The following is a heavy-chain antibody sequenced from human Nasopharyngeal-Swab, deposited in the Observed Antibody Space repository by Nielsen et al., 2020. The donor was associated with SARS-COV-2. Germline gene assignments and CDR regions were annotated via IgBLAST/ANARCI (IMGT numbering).Heavy chain of an antibody. J-gene: IGHJ4*02. D-gene: IGHD1-26*01. CDR3: AKDGSYWFDY. CDR1: GFTFSSYG. Sequence: GGSLKLSCAASGFTFSSYGMHWVRQAPGKGLEWVAVISYDGSNKYYADSVKSRFTISRDNSKNTLYLQMNSLRAEDTAVYYCAKDGSYWFDYWGQGTLVTVSS. V-gene: IGHV3-30*18. CDR2: ISYDGSNK.